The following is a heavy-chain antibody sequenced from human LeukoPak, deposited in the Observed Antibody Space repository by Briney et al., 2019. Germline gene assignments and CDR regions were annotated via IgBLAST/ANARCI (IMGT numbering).Heavy chain of an antibody. V-gene: IGHV3-7*01. CDR2: IKQDGTEK. CDR3: AKMLVGSSLGYDAFDI. D-gene: IGHD6-6*01. J-gene: IGHJ3*02. Sequence: GGSLRLSCAASGFTFTTYWMSWVRQPPGKGLEWVANIKQDGTEKYYVDSVKGRFTISRDNSKNTLYLQMNSLRAEDTAVYYCAKMLVGSSLGYDAFDIWGQGTMVTVSS. CDR1: GFTFTTYW.